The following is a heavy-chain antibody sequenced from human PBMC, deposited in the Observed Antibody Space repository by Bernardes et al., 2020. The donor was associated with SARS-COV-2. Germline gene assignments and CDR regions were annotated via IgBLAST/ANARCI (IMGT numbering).Heavy chain of an antibody. CDR2: IKPDSGGT. CDR1: GNVFSDYY. CDR3: ARDRSGSGSYYYYMGV. D-gene: IGHD3-10*01. Sequence: ASLKDSCKPSGNVFSDYYIHWVRQAPGQGLEWVGWIKPDSGGTNYAQKFQGRVTMTRDTSLSTAYMELSSLRSDDTAVYYCARDRSGSGSYYYYMGVWGKGTTVTVSS. J-gene: IGHJ6*03. V-gene: IGHV1-2*02.